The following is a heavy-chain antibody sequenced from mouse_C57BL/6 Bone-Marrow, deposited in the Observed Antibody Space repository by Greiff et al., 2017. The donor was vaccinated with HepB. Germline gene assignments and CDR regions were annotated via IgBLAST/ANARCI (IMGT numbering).Heavy chain of an antibody. Sequence: EVKLQESGAELVRPGASVKLSCTASGFNIKDDYMHWVKQRPEQGLEWIGWIDPENGDTEYASKFQGKATITADTSSNTAYLQLSSLTSEDTAVYYCYYYGSRDWYFDVWGTGTTVTVSS. CDR3: YYYGSRDWYFDV. V-gene: IGHV14-4*01. CDR2: IDPENGDT. J-gene: IGHJ1*03. CDR1: GFNIKDDY. D-gene: IGHD1-1*01.